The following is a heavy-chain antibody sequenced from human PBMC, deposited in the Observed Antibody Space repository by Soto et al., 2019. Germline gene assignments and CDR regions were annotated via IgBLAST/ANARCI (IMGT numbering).Heavy chain of an antibody. CDR3: AREAITRSVFDP. CDR1: GGTFSSYA. Sequence: SVKVSCKASGGTFSSYAISWVRQAPGQGLEWMGGIIPIFGTANYAQKFQGRVTITADESTSTAYMELSSLRSEDAAVYYCAREAITRSVFDPWGQGTLVTVSS. V-gene: IGHV1-69*13. J-gene: IGHJ5*02. CDR2: IIPIFGTA.